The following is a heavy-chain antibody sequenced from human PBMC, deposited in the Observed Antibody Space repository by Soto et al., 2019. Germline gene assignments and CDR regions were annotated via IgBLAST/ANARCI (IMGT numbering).Heavy chain of an antibody. J-gene: IGHJ4*02. CDR3: ARDHGGGGLTLEY. V-gene: IGHV3-11*01. D-gene: IGHD3-16*01. CDR2: ISNSGRIT. CDR1: GFIFSDYY. Sequence: QVHLEESGGGLVQPGGSLRLSCTASGFIFSDYYMSWIRQAPGKGLEWVSAISNSGRITHHADSVEGRFTISRDNARDARELQMNSLRPEDSAIYYCARDHGGGGLTLEYWGQGTLVTVSS.